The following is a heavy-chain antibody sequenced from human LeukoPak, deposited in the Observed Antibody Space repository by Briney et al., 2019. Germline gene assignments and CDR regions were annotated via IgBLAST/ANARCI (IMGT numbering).Heavy chain of an antibody. Sequence: SETLSLTCTVSGYSISSGYYWGWIRQPPGKGLEWIGSIYHSGSTYYNPSLKSRVTISVDTSKNQFSLKLSSVTAADTAVYYCARHSSSYTTFDIWGQGTMVTVSS. CDR1: GYSISSGYY. V-gene: IGHV4-38-2*02. CDR3: ARHSSSYTTFDI. CDR2: IYHSGST. D-gene: IGHD6-13*01. J-gene: IGHJ3*02.